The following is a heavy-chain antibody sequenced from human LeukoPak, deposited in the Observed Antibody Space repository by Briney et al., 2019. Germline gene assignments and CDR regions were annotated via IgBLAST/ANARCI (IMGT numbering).Heavy chain of an antibody. J-gene: IGHJ4*02. CDR2: IYYSGTT. Sequence: SETLSLTCTVSGGSISSYYWSWIRQPPGKGLEWIGYIYYSGTTNYNPSLKSRVTISVDTSKNQFSLKLSSVTAADTAVYYCARDRRDGFFDYWGQGTLVTVSS. D-gene: IGHD5-24*01. CDR1: GGSISSYY. CDR3: ARDRRDGFFDY. V-gene: IGHV4-59*01.